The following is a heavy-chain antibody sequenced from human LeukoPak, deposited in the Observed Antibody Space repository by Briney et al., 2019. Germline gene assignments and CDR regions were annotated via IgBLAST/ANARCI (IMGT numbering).Heavy chain of an antibody. V-gene: IGHV3-7*01. CDR2: IKQDGSEK. D-gene: IGHD3-3*01. CDR3: AKTKGEYDFWSCYHPYFFEY. Sequence: GGSLRLSCAASGFTFSSYWMSWVRQAPGKGLEWVANIKQDGSEKYYVDSVKGRFTISRDSARNSLYLQMNSLRAEDTAVYYCAKTKGEYDFWSCYHPYFFEYWGPGNLVTVSS. CDR1: GFTFSSYW. J-gene: IGHJ4*02.